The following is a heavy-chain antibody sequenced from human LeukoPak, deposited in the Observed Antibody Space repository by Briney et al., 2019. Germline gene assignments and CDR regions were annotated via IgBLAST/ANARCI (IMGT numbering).Heavy chain of an antibody. CDR3: AKDKDTPATAQPQRGYFES. D-gene: IGHD2-15*01. Sequence: GGSLRLSCAASGFTFSGSGMHWVRQAPGKGLEWVAVIWYDGSHQYYADSVKGRFTISRDNSKNTLDLQMNSLRVEDTAVYFCAKDKDTPATAQPQRGYFESWGQGTLVTVSS. CDR1: GFTFSGSG. J-gene: IGHJ4*02. V-gene: IGHV3-33*06. CDR2: IWYDGSHQ.